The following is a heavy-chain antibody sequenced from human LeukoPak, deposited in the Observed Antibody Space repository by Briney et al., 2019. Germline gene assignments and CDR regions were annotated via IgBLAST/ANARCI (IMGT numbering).Heavy chain of an antibody. CDR2: ISAYNGNT. V-gene: IGHV1-18*01. CDR1: GYTFTSYG. CDR3: AREANLKGTVTPWYYYYGMDV. J-gene: IGHJ6*02. D-gene: IGHD4-17*01. Sequence: ASVKVSCKASGYTFTSYGISWVRQAPGQGLEWMGWISAYNGNTNYAQKLQGRVTMTTDTSTSTAYMELRSLRSDDTAVYYCAREANLKGTVTPWYYYYGMDVWGQGTTVTVSS.